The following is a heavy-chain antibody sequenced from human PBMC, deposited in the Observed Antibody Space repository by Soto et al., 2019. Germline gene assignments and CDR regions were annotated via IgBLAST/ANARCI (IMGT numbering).Heavy chain of an antibody. CDR2: IHAGNGNT. D-gene: IGHD4-17*01. CDR3: AREDTVSRYFYL. V-gene: IGHV1-3*01. CDR1: GYTFTSYA. J-gene: IGHJ2*01. Sequence: QVQLVQSGAEVKKPGASVKVSCKASGYTFTSYAMHWVRQAPGQRLEWMGWIHAGNGNTKYSQKFQGRVTITRDTSASTAYMELSSLSSEDTAVYYCAREDTVSRYFYLWGRGTLVTGSS.